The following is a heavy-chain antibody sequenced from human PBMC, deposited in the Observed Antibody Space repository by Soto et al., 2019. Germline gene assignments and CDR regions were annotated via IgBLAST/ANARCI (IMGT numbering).Heavy chain of an antibody. V-gene: IGHV4-59*08. J-gene: IGHJ4*02. CDR3: ARHNYGSGSTYFDY. CDR1: CGSLSSYY. D-gene: IGHD3-10*01. Sequence: PSGTPSLTCPVSCGSLSSYYLSWVPQPPGKGLVWIGYIYYSGSTNYNPSLKSRVTISVDTSKNQFSLKLNSMTAADTAVYYCARHNYGSGSTYFDYWGQGTLVTVSS. CDR2: IYYSGST.